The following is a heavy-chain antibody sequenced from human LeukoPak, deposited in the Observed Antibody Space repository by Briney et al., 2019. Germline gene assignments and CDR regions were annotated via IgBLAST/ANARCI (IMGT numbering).Heavy chain of an antibody. CDR1: GGTFNNYI. J-gene: IGHJ4*02. D-gene: IGHD1-14*01. V-gene: IGHV1-69*04. CDR3: AREPEGLTTESH. CDR2: IILILDIA. Sequence: GASVKVSCKTSGGTFNNYIISWVRQAPGRGLEWVGTIILILDIANYAQKFQGRVAITADTSTSTAYMELSDLGSEDTAVYFCAREPEGLTTESHWGQGTLVTVSS.